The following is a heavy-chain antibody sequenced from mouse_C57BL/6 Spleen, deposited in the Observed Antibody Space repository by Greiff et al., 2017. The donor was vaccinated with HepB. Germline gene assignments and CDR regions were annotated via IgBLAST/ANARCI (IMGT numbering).Heavy chain of an antibody. CDR3: VRPLDYDEWFAY. J-gene: IGHJ3*01. V-gene: IGHV10-1*01. D-gene: IGHD2-4*01. CDR1: GFSFNTYA. CDR2: IRSKSNNYAT. Sequence: EPGGGLVQPKGSLKLSCAASGFSFNTYAMNWVRQAPGKGLEWVARIRSKSNNYATYYADSVKDRFTISRDDSESMLYLQMNNLKTEDTAMYYCVRPLDYDEWFAYWGQGTLVTVSA.